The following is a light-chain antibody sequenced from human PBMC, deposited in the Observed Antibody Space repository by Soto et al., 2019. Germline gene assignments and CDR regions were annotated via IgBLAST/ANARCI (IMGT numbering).Light chain of an antibody. CDR2: DAS. CDR1: QSISSW. Sequence: DIQMTQSPSTLSASVGDRVTITCRASQSISSWLAWYQQKPGKAPKLLIYDASSLESGGPSRFSGSGSGTEFTLTISSLQPDDFATYYCQQYNSSPYTCGQGTKLEIK. V-gene: IGKV1-5*01. J-gene: IGKJ2*01. CDR3: QQYNSSPYT.